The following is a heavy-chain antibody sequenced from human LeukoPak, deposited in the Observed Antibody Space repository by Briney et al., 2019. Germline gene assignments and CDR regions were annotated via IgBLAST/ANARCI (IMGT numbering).Heavy chain of an antibody. CDR2: MYYSGST. CDR1: GGSISSSGYY. Sequence: SETLSLTCTVSGGSISSSGYYWGWIRQPPGKGLEWIGSMYYSGSTNYNPSVKSRVTISADTSRNQFSLNLSSVTAADTAVYYCYTTSGGRPHWGQGTLVTVSS. CDR3: YTTSGGRPH. J-gene: IGHJ4*02. V-gene: IGHV4-39*01. D-gene: IGHD2-2*02.